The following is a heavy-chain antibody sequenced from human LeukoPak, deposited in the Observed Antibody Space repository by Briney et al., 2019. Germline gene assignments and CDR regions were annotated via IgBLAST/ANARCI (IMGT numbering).Heavy chain of an antibody. J-gene: IGHJ5*02. CDR3: ARGRPTTSIAAAGVNWFGP. V-gene: IGHV1-69*06. D-gene: IGHD6-13*01. CDR1: GGTFSSYA. CDR2: IIPIFGTA. Sequence: GASVKVSCKASGGTFSSYAISWVRQAPGQGLEWMGGIIPIFGTANYAQKFQGRVTITADKSTSTAYMELSSLRSEDTAVYYCARGRPTTSIAAAGVNWFGPWGQGTPVTVSS.